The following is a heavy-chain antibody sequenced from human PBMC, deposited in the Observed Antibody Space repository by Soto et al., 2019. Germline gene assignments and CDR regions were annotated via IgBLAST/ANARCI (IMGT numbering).Heavy chain of an antibody. V-gene: IGHV3-23*01. CDR1: GFTFSSYA. Sequence: GGSLRLSWAASGFTFSSYAMSWVRQAPGKGLEWVSGISGSGGSTYYADSVEGRFTISRDNSKNTLYLQMNSLRVEDTAVYYCAKEVNGGNYYAGAFDIRGKGTMVTVSS. D-gene: IGHD1-26*01. CDR3: AKEVNGGNYYAGAFDI. J-gene: IGHJ3*02. CDR2: ISGSGGST.